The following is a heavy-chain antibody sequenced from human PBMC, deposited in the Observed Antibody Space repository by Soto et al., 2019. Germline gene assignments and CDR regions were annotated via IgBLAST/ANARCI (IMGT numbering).Heavy chain of an antibody. CDR1: GFTFSSYA. V-gene: IGHV3-23*01. CDR3: ASRSSGWYFDY. CDR2: ISGSGGST. Sequence: EVQLLESGGGLVQPGGSLRLSCAASGFTFSSYAMSWVRQAPGKGLEWVSVISGSGGSTYYADSVKGRFTISRDNSKNTLYLQMSSLRAEDTAVYYCASRSSGWYFDYWGQGTLVTVSS. D-gene: IGHD6-19*01. J-gene: IGHJ4*02.